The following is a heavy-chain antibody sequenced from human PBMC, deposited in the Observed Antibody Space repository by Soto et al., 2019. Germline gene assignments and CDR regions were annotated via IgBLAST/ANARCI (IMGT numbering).Heavy chain of an antibody. V-gene: IGHV1-2*04. D-gene: IGHD6-6*01. CDR1: GYTFTGYY. Sequence: GASVKVSCKASGYTFTGYYMHWVRQAPGQGLEWMGWTNPNSGGTNYAQKIQGWVNMTRDTSISTAYKKLSRLRSDDTAVYYCAREFFSSSFVPFGMDVWGQGTTVTVSS. CDR3: AREFFSSSFVPFGMDV. CDR2: TNPNSGGT. J-gene: IGHJ6*02.